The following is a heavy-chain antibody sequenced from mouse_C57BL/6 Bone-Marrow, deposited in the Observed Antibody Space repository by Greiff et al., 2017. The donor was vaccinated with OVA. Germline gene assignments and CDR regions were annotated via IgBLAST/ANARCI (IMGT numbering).Heavy chain of an antibody. CDR1: GYTFTSYG. V-gene: IGHV1-81*01. J-gene: IGHJ3*01. CDR3: ARYDYDEAWFAY. D-gene: IGHD2-4*01. CDR2: IYPRSGNT. Sequence: VQLQQSGAELARPGASVKLSCKASGYTFTSYGISWVKQRTGQGLEWIGEIYPRSGNTYYNEKFKGKATLTADKSSSTAYMELRSLTSEDSAVYFCARYDYDEAWFAYWGQGTLVTVSA.